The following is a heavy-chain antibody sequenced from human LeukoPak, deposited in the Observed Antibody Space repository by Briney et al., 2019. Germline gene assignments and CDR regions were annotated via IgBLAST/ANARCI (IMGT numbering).Heavy chain of an antibody. CDR3: ARERAVNGWTSAHFDN. V-gene: IGHV3-30*14. CDR2: ISNDGNTK. Sequence: GRSLGLSCTTSGFTFSGYSIHWVRQAPGKGLEWVSVISNDGNTKYYADSVRGRFTISRDNAANTVYFQVNSLRIEDTAVYYCARERAVNGWTSAHFDNWGQGTLVTVSS. J-gene: IGHJ4*02. D-gene: IGHD6-19*01. CDR1: GFTFSGYS.